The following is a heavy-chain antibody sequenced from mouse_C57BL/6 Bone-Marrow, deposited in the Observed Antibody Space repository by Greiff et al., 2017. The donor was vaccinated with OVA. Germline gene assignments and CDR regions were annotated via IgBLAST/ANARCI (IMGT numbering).Heavy chain of an antibody. V-gene: IGHV5-17*01. J-gene: IGHJ4*01. CDR1: GFTFSDYG. CDR3: ARFYYVVYYAMDY. Sequence: EVQLVESGGGLVMPGGSLKLSCAASGFTFSDYGMHWVRQAPEKGLEWVAYISSGSSTIYYADTVKGRFTISRDNAKNTLFLQMTSLKSEDTDMYYCARFYYVVYYAMDYWGQGTSVTVSS. D-gene: IGHD1-1*01. CDR2: ISSGSSTI.